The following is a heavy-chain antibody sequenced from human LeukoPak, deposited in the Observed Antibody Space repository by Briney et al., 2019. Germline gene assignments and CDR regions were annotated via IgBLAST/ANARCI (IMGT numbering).Heavy chain of an antibody. V-gene: IGHV3-23*01. D-gene: IGHD3-22*01. J-gene: IGHJ4*02. CDR1: GFTFSSYA. CDR2: ISGSGGST. Sequence: GGLLRLPCAASGFTFSSYAVSRVREAPGKRLEWVSAISGSGGSTYYADSVKGRFTISRDNSKNTLYLQMNSLRAEDTAVYYCAKDRRSDSSFDYWGQGTLVTVSS. CDR3: AKDRRSDSSFDY.